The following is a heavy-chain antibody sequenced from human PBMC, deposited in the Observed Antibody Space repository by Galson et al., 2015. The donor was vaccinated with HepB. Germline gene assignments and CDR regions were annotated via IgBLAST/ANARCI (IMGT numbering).Heavy chain of an antibody. CDR3: TRRWSGYGSGRSDAFDI. D-gene: IGHD3-10*01. J-gene: IGHJ3*02. V-gene: IGHV3-73*01. CDR2: IRSKANSYAT. CDR1: GFTFSGSA. Sequence: SLRLSCAASGFTFSGSAMHWVRQASGKGLEWVGRIRSKANSYATAYAASVKGRFTISRDDSKNTAYLQMNSLKTEDTAVYYCTRRWSGYGSGRSDAFDIWGQGTMVTVSS.